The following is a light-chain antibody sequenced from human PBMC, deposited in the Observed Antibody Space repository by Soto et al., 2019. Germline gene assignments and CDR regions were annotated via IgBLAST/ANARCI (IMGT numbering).Light chain of an antibody. CDR3: HQSYCGAT. CDR1: QGIYTY. V-gene: IGKV1-39*01. J-gene: IGKJ1*01. Sequence: DIQMTLSPSSLAASVGDRVTINCRASQGIYTYLNWYQQKPGIAPKLLIHTASSVPSEVPSRLSGSWFGTDFTLINSNPNPEDFATYYKHQSYCGATFGQGTKVDIK. CDR2: TAS.